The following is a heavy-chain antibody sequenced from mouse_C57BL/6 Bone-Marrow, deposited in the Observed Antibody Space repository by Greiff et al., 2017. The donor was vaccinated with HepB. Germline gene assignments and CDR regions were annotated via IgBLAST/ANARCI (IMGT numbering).Heavy chain of an antibody. CDR1: GYTFTSYW. CDR3: ARRRDDGYPYAMDY. V-gene: IGHV1-64*01. D-gene: IGHD2-3*01. Sequence: VQLQQSGAELVKPGASVKLSCKASGYTFTSYWMHWVKQRPGQGLEWIGMIHPNSGSTNYNEKFKSKATLTVDKSSSTAYMQLSSLTSEDSAVYYCARRRDDGYPYAMDYWGQGTSVTVSS. CDR2: IHPNSGST. J-gene: IGHJ4*01.